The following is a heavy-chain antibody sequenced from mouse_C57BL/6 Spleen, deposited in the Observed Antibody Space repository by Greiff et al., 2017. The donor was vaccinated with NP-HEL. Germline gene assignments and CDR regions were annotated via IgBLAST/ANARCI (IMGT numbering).Heavy chain of an antibody. J-gene: IGHJ1*03. V-gene: IGHV1-61*01. CDR3: ARITTVVDGYFDV. Sequence: VKLKQPGAELVRPGSSVKLSCKASGYTFTSYWLDWVKQRPGQGLEWIGNIYPSDSETHYNQKFKDKATLTVDKSSSTAYMQLSSLTSEDSAVYYCARITTVVDGYFDVWGTATTVTVSS. D-gene: IGHD1-1*01. CDR1: GYTFTSYW. CDR2: IYPSDSET.